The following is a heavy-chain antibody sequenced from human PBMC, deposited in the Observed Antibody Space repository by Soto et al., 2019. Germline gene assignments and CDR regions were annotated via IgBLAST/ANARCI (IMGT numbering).Heavy chain of an antibody. CDR3: ARHVPYCSDTSHCAYGMDV. CDR2: IYYSGST. J-gene: IGHJ6*02. CDR1: GGSISSYY. Sequence: SETLSLTCTVSGGSISSYYWSWIRQPPRTGLEWIGYIYYSGSTNYNPSLKSRVTISVDTSKNQFSLKLSSVTAADTAVYYCARHVPYCSDTSHCAYGMDVWGQGTTVTVSS. V-gene: IGHV4-59*08. D-gene: IGHD2-2*01.